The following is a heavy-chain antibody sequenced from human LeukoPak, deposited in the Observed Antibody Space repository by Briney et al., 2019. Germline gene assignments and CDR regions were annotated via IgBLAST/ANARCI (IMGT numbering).Heavy chain of an antibody. V-gene: IGHV3-66*02. J-gene: IGHJ4*02. Sequence: QPGGSLRLSCAASGFTLSSYAMSWVRQAPGKGLDWVSVIYSGGTTYYADSVKGRFTISRDNSKNTLYLQMNSLRAEDTAVYYCSPSRSSGYSASPFDYWGQGTLVTVSS. CDR2: IYSGGTT. CDR3: SPSRSSGYSASPFDY. CDR1: GFTLSSYA. D-gene: IGHD3-22*01.